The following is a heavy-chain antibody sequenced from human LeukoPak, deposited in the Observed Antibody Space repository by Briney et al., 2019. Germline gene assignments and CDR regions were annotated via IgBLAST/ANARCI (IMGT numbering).Heavy chain of an antibody. J-gene: IGHJ4*02. CDR3: ARGALHVFDY. Sequence: PGGSLRLSCAASGFTFSDYETNWVRQAPGKGLEWVSCISTSGSTTHYADSVKGRFAISRDNAKNSLFLQMNTLTAEDTAVYYCARGALHVFDYWGQGTPVTVSS. V-gene: IGHV3-48*03. D-gene: IGHD3-10*02. CDR1: GFTFSDYE. CDR2: ISTSGSTT.